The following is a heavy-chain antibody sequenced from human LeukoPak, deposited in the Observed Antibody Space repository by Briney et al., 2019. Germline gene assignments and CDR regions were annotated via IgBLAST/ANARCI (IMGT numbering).Heavy chain of an antibody. V-gene: IGHV3-30*02. D-gene: IGHD1-26*01. CDR1: GFTFSSHG. CDR3: AKDRGSYDQYFDY. J-gene: IGHJ4*02. Sequence: GGSLRLSCAASGFTFSSHGMHWVRQAPGKGLEWVAFIRYDGSNKYYADSVKGRFTISRDNSKNTLYLQMNSLRAEDTAVYYCAKDRGSYDQYFDYWGQGTLVTVSS. CDR2: IRYDGSNK.